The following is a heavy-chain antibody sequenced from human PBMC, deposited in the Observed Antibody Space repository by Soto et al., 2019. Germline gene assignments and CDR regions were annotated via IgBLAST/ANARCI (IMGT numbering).Heavy chain of an antibody. D-gene: IGHD3-22*01. CDR3: ARDLGYYDSSGYFDY. CDR2: ISSSGTII. J-gene: IGHJ4*02. CDR1: GFTFSDYY. Sequence: QVQLVESGGGLVKPGGSLRLSCAASGFTFSDYYMSWIRQAPGKGLEWVSYISSSGTIISDTDSVKGRFTISRDNAKNSLYLQMNSLRAEDTAVYYSARDLGYYDSSGYFDYWGQGTLVTVSS. V-gene: IGHV3-11*01.